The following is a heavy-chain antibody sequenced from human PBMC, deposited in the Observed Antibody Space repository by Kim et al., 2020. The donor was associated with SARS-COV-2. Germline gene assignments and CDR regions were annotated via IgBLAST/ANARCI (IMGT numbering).Heavy chain of an antibody. V-gene: IGHV3-33*01. Sequence: GGSLRLSCAASGFTFSSYGMHWVRQAPGKGLEWVAVIWYDGSNKYYADSVKGRFTISRDNSKNTLYLQMNSLRAEDTAVYYCARDFNIVVVPAATEGYYGMDVWGQGTTVTVSS. CDR1: GFTFSSYG. CDR3: ARDFNIVVVPAATEGYYGMDV. J-gene: IGHJ6*02. CDR2: IWYDGSNK. D-gene: IGHD2-2*01.